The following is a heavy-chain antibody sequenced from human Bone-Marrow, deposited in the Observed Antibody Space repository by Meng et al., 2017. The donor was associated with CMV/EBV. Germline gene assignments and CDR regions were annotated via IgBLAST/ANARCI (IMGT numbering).Heavy chain of an antibody. CDR1: GFTFSIYD. CDR2: IGTAGAT. D-gene: IGHD4-17*01. CDR3: ARGSIVDYGFGMDV. Sequence: GESLKISFAASGFTFSIYDMHWVRQATGKGLEWVSGIGTAGATYYAGSAKGRFSISRENAKNSLHLQMNSLRAGDTAVYYCARGSIVDYGFGMDVWGQGTTVTVSS. J-gene: IGHJ6*02. V-gene: IGHV3-13*01.